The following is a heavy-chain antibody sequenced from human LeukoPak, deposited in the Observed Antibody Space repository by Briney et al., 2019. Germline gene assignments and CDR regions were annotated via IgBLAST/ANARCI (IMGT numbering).Heavy chain of an antibody. CDR2: ISWNSGSI. V-gene: IGHV3-9*01. CDR1: GFTFDDYA. CDR3: AKDVEGYDILTGTFDY. D-gene: IGHD3-9*01. J-gene: IGHJ4*02. Sequence: PTGGSLRLSCAASGFTFDDYAMHWVRQAPGKGLEWVSGISWNSGSIGYADSVKGRFTISRDNAKNSLYLQMNSLRAEDTALYYCAKDVEGYDILTGTFDYWGQGTLVTVSS.